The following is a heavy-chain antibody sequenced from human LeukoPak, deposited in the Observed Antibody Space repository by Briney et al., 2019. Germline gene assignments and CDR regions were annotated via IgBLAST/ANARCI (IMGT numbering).Heavy chain of an antibody. V-gene: IGHV3-7*01. CDR3: ARPGTYYRSLDP. J-gene: IGHJ5*02. CDR1: GFTFSNYW. CDR2: IKQDGSEK. Sequence: GGSLRLSCAASGFTFSNYWMSWVRWAPGKGLEWVANIKQDGSEKYYVDSVKGRFTISRDNAKNSLYLQMNSLRAEDTAVYYCARPGTYYRSLDPWGQGTLVTVSS. D-gene: IGHD1-26*01.